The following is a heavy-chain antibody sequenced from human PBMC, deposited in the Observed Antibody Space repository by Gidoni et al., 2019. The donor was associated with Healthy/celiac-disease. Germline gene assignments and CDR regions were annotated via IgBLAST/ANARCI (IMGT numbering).Heavy chain of an antibody. J-gene: IGHJ5*02. V-gene: IGHV3-23*01. CDR3: AKDAALSLLYLPWFDP. Sequence: EVQLLESGGGLVQPGGSLGLSCAASGFTFSSYAMSWVRQAPGKGLEWVSAISGSGGSTYYADSVKGRFTISRDNSKNTLYLQMNSLRAEDTAVYYCAKDAALSLLYLPWFDPWGQGTLVTVSS. CDR2: ISGSGGST. CDR1: GFTFSSYA. D-gene: IGHD2-2*02.